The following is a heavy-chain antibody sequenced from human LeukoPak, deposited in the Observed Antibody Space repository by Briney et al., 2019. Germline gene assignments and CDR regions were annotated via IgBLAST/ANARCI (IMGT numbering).Heavy chain of an antibody. Sequence: PGRSLRLSCAASGFTFDDYAVHWVRQAPGKGLEWVSGISWNSGSIGYADSVKGRFTISRDNAKNSLYLQMSSLRAEDTALYYCARRLSTTWAFDYWGQGTLVTVSS. CDR2: ISWNSGSI. CDR3: ARRLSTTWAFDY. D-gene: IGHD1-14*01. CDR1: GFTFDDYA. J-gene: IGHJ4*02. V-gene: IGHV3-9*01.